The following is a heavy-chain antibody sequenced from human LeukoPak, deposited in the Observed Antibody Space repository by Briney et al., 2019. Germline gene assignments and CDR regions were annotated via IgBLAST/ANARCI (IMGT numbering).Heavy chain of an antibody. CDR2: MNPNSGNT. V-gene: IGHV1-8*01. CDR3: ARVSPFGELLS. CDR1: GYTFTRYD. Sequence: ASVTVSCKASGYTFTRYDINWVRQAAGQGREWMGWMNPNSGNTGYAQKFQGRVTMTRNTSIRTAYMELSSLRSEDTAVYDCARVSPFGELLSWGQGTLVTVSS. D-gene: IGHD3-10*01. J-gene: IGHJ4*02.